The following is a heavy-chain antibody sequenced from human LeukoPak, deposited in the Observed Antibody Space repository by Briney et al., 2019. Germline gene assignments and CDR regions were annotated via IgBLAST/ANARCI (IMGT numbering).Heavy chain of an antibody. J-gene: IGHJ6*03. CDR3: AREFRSPRYDILTGILVSPGSYYYYMDV. D-gene: IGHD3-9*01. CDR1: GYTFTSYG. CDR2: ISAYNGNT. Sequence: GASVKVSCKASGYTFTSYGISWVRQAPGQGLEWMGWISAYNGNTNYAQKLQGRVTMTTDTSTSTAYMELRGLRSDDTAVYYCAREFRSPRYDILTGILVSPGSYYYYMDVWGKGTTVTISS. V-gene: IGHV1-18*01.